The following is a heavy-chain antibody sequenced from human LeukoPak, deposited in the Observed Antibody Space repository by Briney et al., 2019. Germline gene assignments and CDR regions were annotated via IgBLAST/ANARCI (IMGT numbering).Heavy chain of an antibody. D-gene: IGHD3-10*01. J-gene: IGHJ4*02. Sequence: GGSLRLSCAASGFTFDDYGMSWVRQAPGKGLEWVSGINWNGGSTGYADSVKGRFTTSRDNAKNSLYLQMNSLRVEDTATYYCAKVAHYYYGSESYYFFEHWGQGTPVTASS. CDR1: GFTFDDYG. CDR3: AKVAHYYYGSESYYFFEH. CDR2: INWNGGST. V-gene: IGHV3-20*04.